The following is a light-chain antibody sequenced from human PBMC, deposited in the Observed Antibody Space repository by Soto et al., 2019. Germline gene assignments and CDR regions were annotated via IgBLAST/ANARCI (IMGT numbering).Light chain of an antibody. V-gene: IGKV3-15*01. J-gene: IGKJ5*01. Sequence: EIVMTQSPATLSVSPGXXATXXXXXSQYVSNKVAWYQQKPGQAPSLLILGASTRATGVPARFSGSGSGTEFTLSISSLQSEDFAVYYCKQYKEWPPFTFGQGTRLEI. CDR3: KQYKEWPPFT. CDR1: QYVSNK. CDR2: GAS.